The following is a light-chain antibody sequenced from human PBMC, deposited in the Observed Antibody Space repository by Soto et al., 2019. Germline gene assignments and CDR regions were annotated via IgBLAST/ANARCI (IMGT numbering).Light chain of an antibody. V-gene: IGLV2-8*01. CDR3: SSYGGYNNVV. J-gene: IGLJ1*01. CDR1: SSDVGGYNY. CDR2: EVS. Sequence: QSALTQPPSASGSPGQSVTISCTGTSSDVGGYNYVSWYQQHPGKAPKLMIYEVSNRPSGVPDRFSGSKSDNTASLTVSGLRAEDEADYYCSSYGGYNNVVFGTGTKVTVL.